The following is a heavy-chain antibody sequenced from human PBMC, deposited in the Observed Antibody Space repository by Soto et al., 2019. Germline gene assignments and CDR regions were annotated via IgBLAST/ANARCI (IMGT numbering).Heavy chain of an antibody. J-gene: IGHJ4*02. CDR3: ASLYYYDSSGNFDY. CDR1: GGSIGSSSYY. Sequence: SETLSLTCTVSGGSIGSSSYYWGWIRQPPGKGLEWIGSIYYSGSTYYNPSLKSRVTISVDTSKNQFSLKLSSVTAADTAVYYCASLYYYDSSGNFDYWGQGTLVTVSS. D-gene: IGHD3-22*01. V-gene: IGHV4-39*01. CDR2: IYYSGST.